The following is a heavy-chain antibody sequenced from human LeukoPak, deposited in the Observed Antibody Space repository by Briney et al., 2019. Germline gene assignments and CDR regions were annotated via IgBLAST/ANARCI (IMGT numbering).Heavy chain of an antibody. CDR3: ARSAYGSGSYYGAPSYYFDY. J-gene: IGHJ4*02. CDR1: GGTFSSYT. D-gene: IGHD3-10*01. Sequence: SVTVSCKASGGTFSSYTISWVRQAPGQGLEWMGRIIPILGIANYAQKFQGRVTITADKSTSTAYMELSSLRSEDTAVYYCARSAYGSGSYYGAPSYYFDYWGQGTLVTVFS. CDR2: IIPILGIA. V-gene: IGHV1-69*02.